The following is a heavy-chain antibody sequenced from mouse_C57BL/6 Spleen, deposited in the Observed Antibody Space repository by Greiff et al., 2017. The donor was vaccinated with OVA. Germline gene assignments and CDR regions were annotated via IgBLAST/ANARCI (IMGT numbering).Heavy chain of an antibody. Sequence: QVHVKQPGAELVKPGASVKLSCKASGYTFTSYWMHWVKQRPGQGLEWIGMIHPNSGSTNYNEKFKSKATLTVDKSSSTAYMQLSSLTSEDSAVYYCAALQLGPFDYWGQGTTLTVSS. CDR1: GYTFTSYW. V-gene: IGHV1-64*01. CDR2: IHPNSGST. J-gene: IGHJ2*01. CDR3: AALQLGPFDY. D-gene: IGHD4-1*02.